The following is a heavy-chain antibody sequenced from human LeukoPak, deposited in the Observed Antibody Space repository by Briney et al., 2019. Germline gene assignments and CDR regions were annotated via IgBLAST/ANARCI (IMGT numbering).Heavy chain of an antibody. CDR3: ARALGTYYYGSGSYGY. Sequence: SVKVSCKASGGTFSTYAISWVRQAPGQGLEWMGGIIPIVGTANYAQKFQGRVTITTDESTSTAYMELSSLRSEDTAVYYCARALGTYYYGSGSYGYWGQGTLVTVSS. J-gene: IGHJ4*02. D-gene: IGHD3-10*01. CDR2: IIPIVGTA. CDR1: GGTFSTYA. V-gene: IGHV1-69*05.